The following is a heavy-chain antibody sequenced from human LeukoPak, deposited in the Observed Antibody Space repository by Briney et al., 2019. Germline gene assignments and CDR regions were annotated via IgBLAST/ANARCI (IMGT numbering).Heavy chain of an antibody. D-gene: IGHD3-10*01. CDR2: IYHSGST. J-gene: IGHJ5*02. CDR1: GYSISSGYY. V-gene: IGHV4-38-2*02. CDR3: ARQADQSVTMVRGVIVWFDP. Sequence: SETLSLTCTVSGYSISSGYYWGWIRQPPGKGLEWIGSIYHSGSTYYNPSLKSRVTISVDTSKNQFSLKLSSVTAADTAVYYCARQADQSVTMVRGVIVWFDPWGQGTLVTVSS.